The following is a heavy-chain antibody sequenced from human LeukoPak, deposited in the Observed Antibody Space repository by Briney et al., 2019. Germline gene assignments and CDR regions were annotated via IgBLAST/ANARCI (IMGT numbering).Heavy chain of an antibody. CDR3: ARAVLLRRIQLWGIDY. D-gene: IGHD5-18*01. Sequence: GGSLRLSCAASGFTFSSYAMHWVRQAPGKGLEWVAVISYDGSNKYYADSVKGRFTISRDNSKNTLYLQMNSLRAGDTAVYHCARAVLLRRIQLWGIDYWGQGTLVTVSS. J-gene: IGHJ4*02. CDR2: ISYDGSNK. CDR1: GFTFSSYA. V-gene: IGHV3-30-3*01.